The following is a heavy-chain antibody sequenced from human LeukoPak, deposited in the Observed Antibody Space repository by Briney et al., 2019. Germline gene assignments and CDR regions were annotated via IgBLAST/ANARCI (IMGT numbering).Heavy chain of an antibody. V-gene: IGHV1-8*01. Sequence: GASVKVSCKASGYTFTSYDINWVRQATGQGLEWMGWMNPNSGNTGYAQKFQGRVTMTRNTSISTAYMELSGLRSEDTAVYYCARGTRSGYYNWFDPWGQGTLVTVSS. CDR1: GYTFTSYD. CDR3: ARGTRSGYYNWFDP. D-gene: IGHD3-3*01. CDR2: MNPNSGNT. J-gene: IGHJ5*02.